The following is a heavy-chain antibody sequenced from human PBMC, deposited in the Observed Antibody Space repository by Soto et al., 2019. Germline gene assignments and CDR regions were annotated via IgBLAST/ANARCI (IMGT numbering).Heavy chain of an antibody. J-gene: IGHJ6*02. CDR2: INAGNGNT. D-gene: IGHD6-13*01. CDR1: GYTFTSYA. CDR3: ARVAAAAGYYYYYGMDV. V-gene: IGHV1-3*01. Sequence: ASVKVSCKASGYTFTSYARHWVRQAPGQRLEWMGWINAGNGNTKYSQKFQGRVTITRDTSASTAYMELSSLRSEDTAVYYCARVAAAAGYYYYYGMDVWGQGTTVTVSS.